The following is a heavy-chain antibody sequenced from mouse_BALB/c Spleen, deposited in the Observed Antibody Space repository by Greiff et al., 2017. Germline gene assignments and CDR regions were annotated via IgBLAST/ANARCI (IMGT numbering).Heavy chain of an antibody. V-gene: IGHV5-6-3*01. CDR3: ARGGDGYYVGY. J-gene: IGHJ4*01. D-gene: IGHD2-3*01. CDR1: GFTFSSYG. CDR2: INSNGGST. Sequence: EVQLVESGGGLVQPGGSLKLSCAASGFTFSSYGMSWVRQTPDKRLELVATINSNGGSTYYPDSVKGRFTISRDNAKNTLYLQMSSLKSEDTAMYYCARGGDGYYVGYWGQGTSVTVSS.